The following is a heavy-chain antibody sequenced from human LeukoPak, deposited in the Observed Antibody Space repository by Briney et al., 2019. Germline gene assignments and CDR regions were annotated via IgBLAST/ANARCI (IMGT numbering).Heavy chain of an antibody. Sequence: GSLRLSCAASGFTFNAHYMTWVRQAPGKGLEWVANIKQDGSEKNYVDSVKGRFTISRDNAKKSLYLQMNSLRAEDTAVYYCARVYPLRVPAAMDYWGQGTLVTVSS. CDR2: IKQDGSEK. D-gene: IGHD2-2*01. V-gene: IGHV3-7*01. CDR1: GFTFNAHY. J-gene: IGHJ4*02. CDR3: ARVYPLRVPAAMDY.